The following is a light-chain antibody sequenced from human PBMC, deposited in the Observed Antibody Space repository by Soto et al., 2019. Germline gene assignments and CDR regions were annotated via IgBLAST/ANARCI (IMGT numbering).Light chain of an antibody. CDR3: SSYARNRDIL. CDR2: EIS. CDR1: SSDVGGYNY. Sequence: QSALTQPASVSGSPGQSITISCTGTSSDVGGYNYVSWYQHHPGKAPKLMIFEISNRPSGVSNRFSGSKSGNTASLTISGLQAEDEADFYCSSYARNRDILFGGGTKLTVL. J-gene: IGLJ2*01. V-gene: IGLV2-14*01.